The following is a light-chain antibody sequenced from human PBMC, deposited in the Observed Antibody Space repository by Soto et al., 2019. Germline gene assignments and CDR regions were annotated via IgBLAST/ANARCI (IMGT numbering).Light chain of an antibody. Sequence: QSALTQPRSVSGAPGQRVTISCTGSSSNIGAGYDVHWYQQLPGTAPKLLLYGNSNRPSGVPDRFSGSKSGTSASLAITGLQAEDEADYSCQSYDSSLSALFGTGTKVTVL. CDR2: GNS. J-gene: IGLJ1*01. V-gene: IGLV1-40*01. CDR3: QSYDSSLSAL. CDR1: SSNIGAGYD.